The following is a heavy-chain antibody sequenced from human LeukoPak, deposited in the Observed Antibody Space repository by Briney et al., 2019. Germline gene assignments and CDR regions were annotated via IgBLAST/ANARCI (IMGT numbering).Heavy chain of an antibody. CDR3: TREDIVVVPAARFDY. D-gene: IGHD2-2*01. V-gene: IGHV3-49*04. J-gene: IGHJ4*02. Sequence: PGGSLRLSCTASGFTFGDYAMSWVRQAPGKGLEWVGFIRSKAYGGTTEYAASVKGRFTISRDDSKSIAYLQMNSLKTEDTAVYYCTREDIVVVPAARFDYWAREPWSPSPQ. CDR1: GFTFGDYA. CDR2: IRSKAYGGTT.